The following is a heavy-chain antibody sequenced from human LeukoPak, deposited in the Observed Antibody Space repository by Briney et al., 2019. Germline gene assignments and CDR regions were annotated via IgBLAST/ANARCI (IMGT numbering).Heavy chain of an antibody. V-gene: IGHV4-34*01. J-gene: IGHJ5*02. Sequence: SKPLSLTGAVYVGSLSGYYWSWIRQPPGKGLEWLGVINHRGPTKYNPSLMSRVAISLDTSNSQFSLRMNSVTAADTAVYYCARLSVSMFGVVRNWFDPWGQGTLVTVSS. CDR2: INHRGPT. D-gene: IGHD3-3*01. CDR1: VGSLSGYY. CDR3: ARLSVSMFGVVRNWFDP.